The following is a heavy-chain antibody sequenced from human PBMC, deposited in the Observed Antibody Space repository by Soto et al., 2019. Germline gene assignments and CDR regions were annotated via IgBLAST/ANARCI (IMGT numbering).Heavy chain of an antibody. V-gene: IGHV4-39*01. D-gene: IGHD3-10*01. CDR1: GGPISSSSYY. CDR2: IYYSGST. CDR3: ARLSGSGSYYYYHYMDV. J-gene: IGHJ6*03. Sequence: SETLSLTCTVSGGPISSSSYYWGWIRQPPGKGLEWIGSIYYSGSTYYNPSLKSRVTISVDTSKNQFSLKLSSVTAADTAVYYCARLSGSGSYYYYHYMDVWGKGTTVTVSS.